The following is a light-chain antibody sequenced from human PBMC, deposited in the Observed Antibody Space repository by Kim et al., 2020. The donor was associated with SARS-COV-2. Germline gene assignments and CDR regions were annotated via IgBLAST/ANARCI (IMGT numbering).Light chain of an antibody. CDR3: QRYNSAPYT. V-gene: IGKV1-27*01. CDR1: QAISNY. J-gene: IGKJ2*01. CDR2: CAS. Sequence: DIQMTQSPSSLSASVGDRVTITCRASQAISNYLAWYQQKPGKVPELLIFCASTLQSGVPSRFSGSGSGTDFTLTISSLQPEDVATYYWQRYNSAPYTFGQGTKLEI.